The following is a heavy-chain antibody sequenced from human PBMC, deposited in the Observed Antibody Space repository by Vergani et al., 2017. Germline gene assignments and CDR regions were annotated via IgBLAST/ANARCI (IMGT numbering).Heavy chain of an antibody. CDR3: ATKSCGTPGCQIGYFRE. D-gene: IGHD1-1*01. CDR2: LSSDGTQK. J-gene: IGHJ1*01. Sequence: QVHLVESGGGVVQPGRSLRLSCVVSGFTSSYYGMHWVRQAPGKRLEGVAVLSSDGTQKYYADSVKGRFTISRDNSKSTLYLQMNRLRPEDTAVYDCATKSCGTPGCQIGYFREWGQGTLVTVSS. CDR1: GFTSSYYG. V-gene: IGHV3-30*03.